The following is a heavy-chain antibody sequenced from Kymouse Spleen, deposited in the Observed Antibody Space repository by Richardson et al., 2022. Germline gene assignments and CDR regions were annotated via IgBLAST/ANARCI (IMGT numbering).Heavy chain of an antibody. CDR2: INHSGST. CDR3: ARGIVVVPAAMTLYNWFDP. D-gene: IGHD2-2*02. V-gene: IGHV4-34*01. Sequence: QVQLQQWGAGLLKPSETLSLTCAVYGGSFSGYYWSWIRQPPGKGLEWIGEINHSGSTNYNPSLKSRVTISVDTSKNQFSLKLSSVTAADTAVYYCARGIVVVPAAMTLYNWFDPWGQGTLVTVSS. CDR1: GGSFSGYY. J-gene: IGHJ5*02.